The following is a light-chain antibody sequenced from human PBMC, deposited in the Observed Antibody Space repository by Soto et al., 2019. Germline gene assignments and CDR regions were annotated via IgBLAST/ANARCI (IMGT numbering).Light chain of an antibody. Sequence: DIQMTQSPSSLSASVGGRVTITCRTSQNIHSYLNWYQQKPGKAPRLLIYVASNLQSGVPSRFSGRASGTDFTLIISSLQPEDFGTYYCQQTYSTPWTFGQGTKVEVK. J-gene: IGKJ1*01. CDR1: QNIHSY. CDR3: QQTYSTPWT. CDR2: VAS. V-gene: IGKV1-39*01.